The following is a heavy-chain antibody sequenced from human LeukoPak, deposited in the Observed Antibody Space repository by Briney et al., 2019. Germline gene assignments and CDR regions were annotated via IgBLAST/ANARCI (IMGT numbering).Heavy chain of an antibody. CDR3: ARRYYYNLGSFPFDF. V-gene: IGHV4-34*01. Sequence: PSETLSLTRAVSVGLFSGYFWSWIRQSSGKGLEGIGEIHNCGTTNYNPSLNSRVTISEDTSKNQFYLNLSSVTRGDTAVYYCARRYYYNLGSFPFDFWGQGTLVTVSS. CDR2: IHNCGTT. D-gene: IGHD3-10*01. J-gene: IGHJ4*02. CDR1: VGLFSGYF.